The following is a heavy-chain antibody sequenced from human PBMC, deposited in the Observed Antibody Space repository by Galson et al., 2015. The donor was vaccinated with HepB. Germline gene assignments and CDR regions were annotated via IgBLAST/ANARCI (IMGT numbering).Heavy chain of an antibody. CDR1: GFTFSNYG. D-gene: IGHD3-3*01. V-gene: IGHV3-30*18. J-gene: IGHJ4*02. CDR2: ISNDGNTE. CDR3: AKDRNYDFWRGSRTLDDTPSDY. Sequence: SLRLSCAASGFTFSNYGMHWVRQAPGKGLEWVAVISNDGNTEYYADSVKGRFTISRDNSQNTLYLQVNSLRTEDTALYYCAKDRNYDFWRGSRTLDDTPSDYGGQGTLVTVSS.